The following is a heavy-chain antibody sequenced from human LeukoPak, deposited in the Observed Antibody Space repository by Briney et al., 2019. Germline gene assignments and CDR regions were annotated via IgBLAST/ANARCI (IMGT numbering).Heavy chain of an antibody. CDR3: ARASSGYYYFDY. Sequence: GGSLRLSCAASGFTFSSYAMSWVRQAPGKGLEWVSAISGSGGSTYYADSVKGRFTISRDNSKNTMYLQMNSLRAEDTAVYYCARASSGYYYFDYWGQGTLVTVSS. V-gene: IGHV3-23*01. CDR2: ISGSGGST. D-gene: IGHD3-22*01. CDR1: GFTFSSYA. J-gene: IGHJ4*02.